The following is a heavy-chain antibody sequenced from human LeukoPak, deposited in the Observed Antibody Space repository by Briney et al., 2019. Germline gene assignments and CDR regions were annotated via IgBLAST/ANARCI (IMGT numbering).Heavy chain of an antibody. Sequence: SVKVSCKASGGTFSSYAISWVRQAPGQGLECMGGIIPIFGTANYAQKFQGRVTMTEDTSTDTAYMELSSLRSEDTAVYYCATQTNRGLTFDYWGQGTLVTVSS. V-gene: IGHV1-69*06. D-gene: IGHD7-27*01. CDR1: GGTFSSYA. CDR2: IIPIFGTA. J-gene: IGHJ4*02. CDR3: ATQTNRGLTFDY.